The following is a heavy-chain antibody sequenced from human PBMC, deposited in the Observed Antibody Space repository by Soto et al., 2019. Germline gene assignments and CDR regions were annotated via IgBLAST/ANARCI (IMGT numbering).Heavy chain of an antibody. CDR1: GGSLSSYY. V-gene: IGHV4-59*08. CDR2: IYYGGTT. Sequence: PSETLSLTCVVSGGSLSSYYWSWIRQPPGKGLEWIGYIYYGGTTTNNPSLNSRVAISIDTSKNQFSLTLRSVTAADTAVYYCARLGAYYQSLDPWGQGILVTVSS. CDR3: ARLGAYYQSLDP. D-gene: IGHD3-22*01. J-gene: IGHJ5*02.